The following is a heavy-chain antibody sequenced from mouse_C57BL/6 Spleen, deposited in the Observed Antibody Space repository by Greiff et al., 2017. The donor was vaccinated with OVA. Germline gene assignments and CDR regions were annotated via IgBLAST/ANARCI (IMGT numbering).Heavy chain of an antibody. J-gene: IGHJ3*01. CDR2: INPSSGYT. CDR3: ARLDYDYWFAY. Sequence: QVQLQQSGAELARPGASVKMSCKASGYTFTSYTMHWVKQRPGQGLEWIGYINPSSGYTKYNQKFKDKATLTADKSSSTAYMQLSSLTSEDSAVYYCARLDYDYWFAYWGQGTLVTVSA. CDR1: GYTFTSYT. V-gene: IGHV1-4*01. D-gene: IGHD2-4*01.